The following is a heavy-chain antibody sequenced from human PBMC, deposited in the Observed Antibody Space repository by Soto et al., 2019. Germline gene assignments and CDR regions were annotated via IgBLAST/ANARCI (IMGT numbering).Heavy chain of an antibody. CDR2: IDPSDSYT. CDR3: ASLSYYSHFWAPTLHYYGMDV. CDR1: GYSFTSYW. J-gene: IGHJ6*02. V-gene: IGHV5-10-1*01. Sequence: PGESLKISCKGSGYSFTSYWISWVRQMPGKGLEWMGRIDPSDSYTNYSPSFQGHVTISADKSISTAYLQWSSLKASDTAMYYCASLSYYSHFWAPTLHYYGMDVWGQGTTVTVS. D-gene: IGHD3-3*02.